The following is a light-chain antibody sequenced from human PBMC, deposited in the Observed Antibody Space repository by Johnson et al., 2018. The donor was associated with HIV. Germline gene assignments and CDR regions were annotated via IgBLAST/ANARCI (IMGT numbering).Light chain of an antibody. V-gene: IGLV1-51*01. CDR1: GSNIGDNY. J-gene: IGLJ1*01. Sequence: QSVLTQPPSVSAAPGQKVTISCSGIGSNIGDNYVSWYQHLPGTAPKLLIYENNKRPSGIPDRFSGSKYGTSATLGITGLQTGDEADYYCGTWDSSLREGVFGTGTKVTVL. CDR2: ENN. CDR3: GTWDSSLREGV.